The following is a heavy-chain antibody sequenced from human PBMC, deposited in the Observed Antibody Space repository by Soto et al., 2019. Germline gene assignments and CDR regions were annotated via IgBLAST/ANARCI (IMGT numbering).Heavy chain of an antibody. CDR1: GFTLSNFW. CDR2: INGDGTSS. D-gene: IGHD3-10*01. V-gene: IGHV3-74*03. CDR3: ARDLSGRADV. J-gene: IGHJ6*02. Sequence: EVQLVESGGGLAQPGGSLRLSCAASGFTLSNFWMHWVRHVPGKGLVWVSRINGDGTSSAYADSVKGRFTISRDNARNTVYLQMNSLRAEDTAVYYCARDLSGRADVWGQGTTVTVSS.